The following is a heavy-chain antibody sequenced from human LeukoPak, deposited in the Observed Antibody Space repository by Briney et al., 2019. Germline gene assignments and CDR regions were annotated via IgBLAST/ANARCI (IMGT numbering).Heavy chain of an antibody. CDR1: GYTFTSYD. D-gene: IGHD2/OR15-2a*01. V-gene: IGHV1-8*01. J-gene: IGHJ6*03. CDR3: ARGDYFSYYYYYYMDV. CDR2: MNPNSGNT. Sequence: VASVKVSCKTSGYTFTSYDINWVRQATGQGLEWMGWMNPNSGNTGYAQKFQGRVTMTRNTSISTAYMELSSLRSEDTAVYYCARGDYFSYYYYYYMDVWGKGTTVTISS.